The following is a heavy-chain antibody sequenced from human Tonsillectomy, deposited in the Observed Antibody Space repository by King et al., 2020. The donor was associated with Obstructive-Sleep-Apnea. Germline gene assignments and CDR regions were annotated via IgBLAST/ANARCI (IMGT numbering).Heavy chain of an antibody. D-gene: IGHD1-26*01. CDR1: GFNLDDYA. CDR2: ISWNSGNI. V-gene: IGHV3-9*01. Sequence: VQSGRSLRLSCAASGFNLDDYAMHLVRQVPGKGLEWVSGISWNSGNIGYADSVKGRFTITRDNAKNSLYLQMNSLRAEDTALYYCAKDMGFDTGGGFDYWGQGALVTVFS. J-gene: IGHJ4*02. CDR3: AKDMGFDTGGGFDY.